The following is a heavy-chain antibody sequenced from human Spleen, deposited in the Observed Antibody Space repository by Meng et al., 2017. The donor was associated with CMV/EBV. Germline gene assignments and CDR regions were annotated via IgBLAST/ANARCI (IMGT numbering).Heavy chain of an antibody. Sequence: STFASYAMSWVRQAPGKGLEWVSGISATGDNTFYTDSVKGRFTISRDNTKNTLYLQMNSLRAEDTAVYYCAKDGQFWSGHPYYLDNWGKGTLVTVSS. CDR1: STFASYA. V-gene: IGHV3-23*01. CDR2: ISATGDNT. J-gene: IGHJ4*02. CDR3: AKDGQFWSGHPYYLDN. D-gene: IGHD3-3*01.